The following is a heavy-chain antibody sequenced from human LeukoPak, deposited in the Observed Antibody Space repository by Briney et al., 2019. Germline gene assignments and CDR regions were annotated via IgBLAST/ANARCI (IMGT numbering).Heavy chain of an antibody. CDR1: GFTFSSFV. Sequence: PGGSLRLSCAASGFTFSSFVMSWVRQAPGKGLEWVSAISGSGGSTYYAESVKGRFTISRDNSKDTLYLQMNSLRAEDTAVYYCTTEHFYGSGSYGPDWGQGTLVTVSS. D-gene: IGHD3-10*01. V-gene: IGHV3-23*01. CDR2: ISGSGGST. J-gene: IGHJ4*02. CDR3: TTEHFYGSGSYGPD.